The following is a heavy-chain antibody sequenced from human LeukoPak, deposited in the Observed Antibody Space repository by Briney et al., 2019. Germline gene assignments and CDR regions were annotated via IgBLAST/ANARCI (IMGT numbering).Heavy chain of an antibody. V-gene: IGHV3-7*01. CDR2: IKQDGSEK. D-gene: IGHD2-15*01. Sequence: PGGSLRLSCAASQFTFTKYWMTWVRQAPGKGPEWVASIKQDGSEKSYVDSVKGRFTISRDNARTSLSLQMNSLRAEDTAVYYCAKGLGSYCSGGSCLRRYYYYYMDVWGKGTTVTVSS. CDR1: QFTFTKYW. J-gene: IGHJ6*03. CDR3: AKGLGSYCSGGSCLRRYYYYYMDV.